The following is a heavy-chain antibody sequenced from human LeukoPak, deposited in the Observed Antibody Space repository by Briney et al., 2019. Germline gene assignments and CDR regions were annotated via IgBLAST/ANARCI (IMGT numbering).Heavy chain of an antibody. V-gene: IGHV3-30*02. CDR3: AKVSLNMVNDAFDI. CDR2: IRYDGSRK. D-gene: IGHD4/OR15-4a*01. CDR1: GVIFSSYG. J-gene: IGHJ3*02. Sequence: GGSLRLSCAASGVIFSSYGMHWVRQAPDKGLERVAFIRYDGSRKYYADSVKGRFTISRDNSKNTLYLQMNSLRAEDTAMYYCAKVSLNMVNDAFDIWGQGTMVSVSS.